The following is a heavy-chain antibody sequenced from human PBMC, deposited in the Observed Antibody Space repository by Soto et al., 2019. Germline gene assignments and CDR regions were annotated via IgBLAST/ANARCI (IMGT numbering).Heavy chain of an antibody. Sequence: PSVTLSLPCSISGGTIIGHHWNWIRQTPGKGVEWIGYFHNSGNPKYSSSLQSRVTISRDNSKNTLYLHMNSLGAEDTAVYYCARSPRRTNYADYFDPWGEGPLVTVSS. CDR3: ARSPRRTNYADYFDP. V-gene: IGHV4-4*08. CDR2: FHNSGNP. D-gene: IGHD4-17*01. J-gene: IGHJ5*02. CDR1: GGTIIGHH.